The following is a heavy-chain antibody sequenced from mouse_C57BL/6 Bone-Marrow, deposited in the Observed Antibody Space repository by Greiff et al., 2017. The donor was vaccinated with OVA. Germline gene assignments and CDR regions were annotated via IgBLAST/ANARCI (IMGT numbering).Heavy chain of an antibody. CDR3: ARGGIYDGYFYWYFDV. CDR2: INPNYGTT. V-gene: IGHV1-39*01. J-gene: IGHJ1*03. Sequence: EVQLQQSGPELVKPGASVKISCKASGYSFTDYNMNWVKQSNGKSLEWIGVINPNYGTTSYNQKFKGKATLTVDQSSSTAYMQLNSLTSEDSAVYYCARGGIYDGYFYWYFDVWGTGTTVTVSS. CDR1: GYSFTDYN. D-gene: IGHD2-3*01.